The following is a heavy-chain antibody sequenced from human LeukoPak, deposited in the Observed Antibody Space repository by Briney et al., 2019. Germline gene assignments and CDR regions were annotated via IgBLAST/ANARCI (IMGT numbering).Heavy chain of an antibody. CDR1: GFTFSSYA. Sequence: GGALRLSCAASGFTFSSYAMSWVRQATGEGLEWVSAISGSGGSTYYADSVKGRFTISRDNSKNTLYLQMSSRRAEDTAVYYCAIFGVLPIWGQGTMVPVAS. D-gene: IGHD3-3*01. J-gene: IGHJ3*02. CDR3: AIFGVLPI. V-gene: IGHV3-23*01. CDR2: ISGSGGST.